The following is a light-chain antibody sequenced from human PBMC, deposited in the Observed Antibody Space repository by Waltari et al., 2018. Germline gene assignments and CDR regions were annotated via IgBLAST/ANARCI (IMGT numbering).Light chain of an antibody. CDR1: STDLGSSTL. CDR2: EGP. J-gene: IGLJ2*01. Sequence: QSALTQPASVSGSPGQSIPISCTGSSTDLGSSTLVSWYQHHPDKAPNLLIFEGPSRPSGISHRFSGSKSGNTASLTISTLQAEDEADYYCFSYADGRSLVFGGGTKVTVL. V-gene: IGLV2-23*01. CDR3: FSYADGRSLV.